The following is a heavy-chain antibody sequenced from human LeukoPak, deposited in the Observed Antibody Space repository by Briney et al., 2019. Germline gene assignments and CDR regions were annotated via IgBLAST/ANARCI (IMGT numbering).Heavy chain of an antibody. Sequence: PGGTLRLSCAASGFTFSSYAMSWVRQAPGKGLEWVSAISGSGCSTYYADSVKGRFTMSRENSRNTLYLQMNSRRAEDTAVYYCAKPFTIAYCGGDCSYYFDYWGQGTLVTVSS. CDR2: ISGSGCST. CDR3: AKPFTIAYCGGDCSYYFDY. J-gene: IGHJ4*02. D-gene: IGHD2-21*01. CDR1: GFTFSSYA. V-gene: IGHV3-23*01.